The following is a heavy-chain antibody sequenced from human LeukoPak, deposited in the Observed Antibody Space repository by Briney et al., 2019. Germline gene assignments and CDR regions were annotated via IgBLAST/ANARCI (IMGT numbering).Heavy chain of an antibody. CDR1: GXTFSSYG. CDR2: ISYDGSNK. CDR3: APEGDGYILFDY. D-gene: IGHD5-24*01. V-gene: IGHV3-30*03. J-gene: IGHJ4*02. Sequence: GRSLRLSCAASGXTFSSYGVHWVRQAPGKGLEWVAVISYDGSNKYYADSVKGRFTISRDNSKNTLYLQMNSLRVEDTAVYYCAPEGDGYILFDYWGQGTLVTVSS.